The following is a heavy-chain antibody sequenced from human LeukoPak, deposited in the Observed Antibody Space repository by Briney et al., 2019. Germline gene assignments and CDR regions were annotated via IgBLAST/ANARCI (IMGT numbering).Heavy chain of an antibody. D-gene: IGHD2-15*01. Sequence: GGSLRLSCAASGFTFSSYWMSWVRQAPGKGLEWVSYISSGGRTIYYADSVKGRFTISRDNAKHSLYLQMNSLRAEDTAVYYCATRSGWTFDYWGQGTLVTVSS. V-gene: IGHV3-48*04. CDR2: ISSGGRTI. J-gene: IGHJ4*02. CDR1: GFTFSSYW. CDR3: ATRSGWTFDY.